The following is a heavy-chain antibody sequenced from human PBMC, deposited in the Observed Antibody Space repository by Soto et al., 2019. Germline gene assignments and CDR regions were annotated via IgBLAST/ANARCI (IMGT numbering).Heavy chain of an antibody. CDR1: GFTVSSNY. CDR2: IYSGGST. Sequence: GGSLRLSSAASGFTVSSNYMSWVRQAPGKGLEWVSVIYSGGSTYYADSVKGRFTISRDNSKNTLYLQMNSLRAEDTAVYYCARGDGSGSYYYYYYYMDVWGKGTTVTVSS. V-gene: IGHV3-66*01. CDR3: ARGDGSGSYYYYYYYMDV. D-gene: IGHD3-10*01. J-gene: IGHJ6*03.